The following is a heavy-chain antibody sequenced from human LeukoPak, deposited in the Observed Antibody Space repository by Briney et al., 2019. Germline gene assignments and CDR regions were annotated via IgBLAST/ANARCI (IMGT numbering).Heavy chain of an antibody. CDR1: GGSISGYY. V-gene: IGHV4-59*01. CDR3: AREYSSSSGKTFDI. D-gene: IGHD6-6*01. J-gene: IGHJ3*02. Sequence: SETLSLTCTVSGGSISGYYWSWIRQLPGRGLEWIGYIHYSGSTNYNPSLKSRVTISVDTSKNQFSLKLSSVTAADTAVYYCAREYSSSSGKTFDIWGQGTMVTVSS. CDR2: IHYSGST.